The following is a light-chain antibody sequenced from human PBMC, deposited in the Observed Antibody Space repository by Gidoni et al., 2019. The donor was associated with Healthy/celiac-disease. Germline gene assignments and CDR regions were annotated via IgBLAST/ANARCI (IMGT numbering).Light chain of an antibody. CDR2: GAS. V-gene: IGKV3-20*01. CDR1: QSVSSSY. J-gene: IGKJ5*01. CDR3: QQYGSSSIT. Sequence: EIVLTQSPGTLSVSPGERATLSCRASQSVSSSYLAWYQQKPGQAPRLLIYGASSRATGIPDRFIGSGSGTDFTLTISRLEPEDFAVYYCQQYGSSSITFGQGTRLEIK.